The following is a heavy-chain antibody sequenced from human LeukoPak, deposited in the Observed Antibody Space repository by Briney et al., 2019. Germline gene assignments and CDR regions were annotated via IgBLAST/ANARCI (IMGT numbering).Heavy chain of an antibody. D-gene: IGHD5-18*01. Sequence: ASQTLSLTCTVSGGSISSGDYYWSWIRQPPGKGLEWIGYIYYSGSTYYNPSLKSRVTISVDTSKNQFSLKLSSVTAADTAVYYCARYSYGLYNWFDPWGQGTLVTVSS. CDR2: IYYSGST. CDR3: ARYSYGLYNWFDP. V-gene: IGHV4-30-4*01. CDR1: GGSISSGDYY. J-gene: IGHJ5*02.